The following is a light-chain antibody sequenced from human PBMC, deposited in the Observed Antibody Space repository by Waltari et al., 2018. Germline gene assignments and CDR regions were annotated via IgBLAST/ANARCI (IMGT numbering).Light chain of an antibody. CDR2: AAS. J-gene: IGKJ2*01. Sequence: EIVMTQSPATLSVSPGERATVSCRASQSFNGNLAWDQHKQGQAPRLLLYAASARATGTPGGFSAGGSGTEFTLTISSLQSEDVAMYYCQQYTEWPYACGQGTKLEIK. V-gene: IGKV3-15*01. CDR1: QSFNGN. CDR3: QQYTEWPYA.